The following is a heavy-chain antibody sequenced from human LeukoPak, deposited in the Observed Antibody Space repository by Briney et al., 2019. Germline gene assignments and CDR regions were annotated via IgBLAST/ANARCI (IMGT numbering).Heavy chain of an antibody. Sequence: AGGSLRLSCAASGFTFSKYWMLWVRQAPGRGLESVSRINTEWTVTTYADSVKGRFTVSRDNADNTMFLQMNSVRDEDTAVYYCATKQWLAPPPDSWGQGTPVIVSS. CDR1: GFTFSKYW. J-gene: IGHJ4*02. CDR2: INTEWTVT. V-gene: IGHV3-74*01. CDR3: ATKQWLAPPPDS. D-gene: IGHD6-19*01.